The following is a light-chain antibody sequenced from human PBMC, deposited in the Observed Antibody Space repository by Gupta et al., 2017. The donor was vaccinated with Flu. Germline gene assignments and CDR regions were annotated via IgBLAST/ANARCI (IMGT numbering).Light chain of an antibody. CDR1: QNINAY. Sequence: DTQMTQSPSSLSASVGDRVTITCRASQNINAYLNWYQQKPGKAPNLLIHNASSLQTGVPSRFSGSGSGTDFTLSISSGQPDDFATYYCQQTYNDPPWTFGQGTKVEF. J-gene: IGKJ1*01. V-gene: IGKV1-39*01. CDR2: NAS. CDR3: QQTYNDPPWT.